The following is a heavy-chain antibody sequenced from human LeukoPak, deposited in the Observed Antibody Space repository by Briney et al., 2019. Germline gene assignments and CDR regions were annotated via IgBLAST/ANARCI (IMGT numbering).Heavy chain of an antibody. J-gene: IGHJ4*02. CDR3: ARSPESYYYDSSGYYNKRYFDY. V-gene: IGHV1-69*04. CDR2: IIPILGIA. CDR1: GGTFSSYA. Sequence: SVKVSCKASGGTFSSYAISWVRQAPGQGLEWMGRIIPILGIANYAQKFQGRVTITADKSTSTAYMELSSLRSEDTAVYYCARSPESYYYDSSGYYNKRYFDYWGQGTLVTVSS. D-gene: IGHD3-22*01.